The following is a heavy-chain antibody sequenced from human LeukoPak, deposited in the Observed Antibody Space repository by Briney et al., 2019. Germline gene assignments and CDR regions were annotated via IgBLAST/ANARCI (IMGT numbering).Heavy chain of an antibody. CDR3: ARYMGNDLWAFDI. J-gene: IGHJ3*02. CDR2: ISSSSSTI. D-gene: IGHD1-1*01. V-gene: IGHV3-48*01. Sequence: PGGSLRLSCAASGFAFSSYSMNWVRQAPGKGLEWVSYISSSSSTIYYADSVKGRFTISRDNAKNSLYLQMNSLRAEDTAVYYCARYMGNDLWAFDIWGQGTMVTVSS. CDR1: GFAFSSYS.